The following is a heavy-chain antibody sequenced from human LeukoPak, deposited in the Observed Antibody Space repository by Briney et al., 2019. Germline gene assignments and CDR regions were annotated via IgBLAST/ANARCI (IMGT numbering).Heavy chain of an antibody. V-gene: IGHV3-74*01. D-gene: IGHD3-10*01. CDR2: IISDGSSA. CDR3: ASMGYGSGSYYYFDY. CDR1: GFTFSDYW. Sequence: PGGSLRLSCAASGFTFSDYWMHWVRQAPGKGMVWVSRIISDGSSASYADFVKGRFTISRDNAKNTLYLQINSLRAEDTAVYYCASMGYGSGSYYYFDYWGQGTLVTVSS. J-gene: IGHJ4*02.